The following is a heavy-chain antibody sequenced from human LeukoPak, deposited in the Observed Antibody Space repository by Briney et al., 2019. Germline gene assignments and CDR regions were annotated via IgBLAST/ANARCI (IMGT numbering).Heavy chain of an antibody. CDR3: ARPRDLCSSSSCPSFDY. CDR2: ISNSGTTI. D-gene: IGHD2-15*01. CDR1: GFTLSGNA. J-gene: IGHJ4*02. V-gene: IGHV3-48*02. Sequence: PGGSLRLSCAASGFTLSGNAMNRVRQAPGKGLEWISYISNSGTTIYYADSVKGRFTISRDNAKNSLYLQMNSLRDEDTALYYCARPRDLCSSSSCPSFDYWGQGTLVTVSS.